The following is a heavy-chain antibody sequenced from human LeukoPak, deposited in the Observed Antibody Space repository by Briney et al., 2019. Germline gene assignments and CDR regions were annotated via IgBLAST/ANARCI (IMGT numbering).Heavy chain of an antibody. D-gene: IGHD3-22*01. CDR2: IYYSGIT. CDR1: GDSINSRSYY. J-gene: IGHJ3*02. Sequence: PSETLSLTCTVSGDSINSRSYYWGWIRQPPGKGLEWIGSIYYSGITYYNPSLKSRVTISVDTSENQFSLRLISVTAADTAVYYCAREYYYDTSGYSLGGAFDIWGQGTMVTVSS. V-gene: IGHV4-39*01. CDR3: AREYYYDTSGYSLGGAFDI.